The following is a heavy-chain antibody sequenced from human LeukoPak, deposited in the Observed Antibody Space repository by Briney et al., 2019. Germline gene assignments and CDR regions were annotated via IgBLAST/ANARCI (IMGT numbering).Heavy chain of an antibody. CDR3: ARQYGSGSAYTPVVDL. Sequence: PSETLSLTCTVSGGSISSHYYWIWIRQPPGKGLEWIGSIYYSGSTYYNPSLKSRVTISVDTSKNQFSLKPSSLTAAETAVYYCARQYGSGSAYTPVVDLWGQGTLVTVSS. V-gene: IGHV4-39*01. CDR2: IYYSGST. D-gene: IGHD3-10*01. J-gene: IGHJ4*02. CDR1: GGSISSHYY.